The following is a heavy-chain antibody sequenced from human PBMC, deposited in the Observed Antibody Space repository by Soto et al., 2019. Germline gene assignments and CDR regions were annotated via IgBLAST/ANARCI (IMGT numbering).Heavy chain of an antibody. D-gene: IGHD3-22*01. Sequence: GGSLRLSCSASGFTFSSYDMHWVRQGPGKGLEWVSAIGTAGGTNYAGSVKGRFTISRENAKNSLYLQMNSLRAGDTAIYFCARAIGPTLFDYWGQGALVTVSS. CDR3: ARAIGPTLFDY. J-gene: IGHJ4*02. CDR1: GFTFSSYD. V-gene: IGHV3-13*04. CDR2: IGTAGGT.